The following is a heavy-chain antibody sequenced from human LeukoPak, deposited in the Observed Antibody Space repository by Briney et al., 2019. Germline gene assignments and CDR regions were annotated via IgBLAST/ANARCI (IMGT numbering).Heavy chain of an antibody. CDR2: IYHSGST. J-gene: IGHJ6*03. CDR1: GGSISSGGYY. Sequence: SQTLSLTCTVSGGSISSGGYYWSWIRQPPGKGLEWIGYIYHSGSTYYNPSLKSRVTISVDRSKNQFSLKLSSVTAADTAVYYCARDQRYCSSTSCLRNYYYYMDVWGKGTTVTVSS. D-gene: IGHD2-2*01. CDR3: ARDQRYCSSTSCLRNYYYYMDV. V-gene: IGHV4-30-2*01.